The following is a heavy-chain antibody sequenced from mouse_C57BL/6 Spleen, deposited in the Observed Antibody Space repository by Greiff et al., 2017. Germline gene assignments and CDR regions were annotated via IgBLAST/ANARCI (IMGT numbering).Heavy chain of an antibody. CDR3: ARRGSSWDYAMDY. D-gene: IGHD1-1*01. CDR1: GFTFSDYY. CDR2: ISNGGGST. Sequence: EVKVVESGGGLVQPGGSLKLSCAASGFTFSDYYMYWVRQTPEKRLEWVAYISNGGGSTYYPDTVKGRFTISRDDAKNTLYLQMSRLKSEDTAMYYCARRGSSWDYAMDYWGQGTSVTVSS. J-gene: IGHJ4*01. V-gene: IGHV5-12*01.